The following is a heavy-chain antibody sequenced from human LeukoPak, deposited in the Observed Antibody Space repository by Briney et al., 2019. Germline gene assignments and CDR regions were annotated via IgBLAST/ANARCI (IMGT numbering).Heavy chain of an antibody. Sequence: SVKVSCQASGGTFSSYAISWVRQAPGQGLEWMGGIIPIFGTANYAQKFQGRVTITTDESTSTAYMELSSLRSEDTAVYYSASCERWLRPDDYYYMDVWGKRTTVTVSS. J-gene: IGHJ6*03. CDR2: IIPIFGTA. D-gene: IGHD5-12*01. CDR1: GGTFSSYA. V-gene: IGHV1-69*05. CDR3: ASCERWLRPDDYYYMDV.